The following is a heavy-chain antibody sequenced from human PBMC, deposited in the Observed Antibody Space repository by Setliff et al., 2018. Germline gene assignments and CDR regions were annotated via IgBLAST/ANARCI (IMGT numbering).Heavy chain of an antibody. J-gene: IGHJ4*02. CDR1: GGSISSYY. CDR3: ARSFSRREKFLLDY. CDR2: IYTSGST. Sequence: SETLSLTCTVSGGSISSYYWNWIRQPAGKGLERIGRIYTSGSTNYNPSLKSRVTISVDTSKNQFSLKVSSVTAADTAVYYCARSFSRREKFLLDYWGQGALVTVSS. V-gene: IGHV4-4*07.